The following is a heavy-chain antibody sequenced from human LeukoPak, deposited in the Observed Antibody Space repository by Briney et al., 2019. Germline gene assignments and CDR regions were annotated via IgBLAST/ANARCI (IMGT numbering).Heavy chain of an antibody. J-gene: IGHJ5*02. CDR3: TRLYDISNSWFDP. D-gene: IGHD3-9*01. CDR1: GGTFSSCA. CDR2: IIPIFGTA. Sequence: ASVKVSCKASGGTFSSCAISWVRQAPGQGLEWMGGIIPIFGTANYAQKFQGRVTITTDESTSTAYMELSSLRSEDTAVYYCTRLYDISNSWFDPWGQGTLVTVSS. V-gene: IGHV1-69*05.